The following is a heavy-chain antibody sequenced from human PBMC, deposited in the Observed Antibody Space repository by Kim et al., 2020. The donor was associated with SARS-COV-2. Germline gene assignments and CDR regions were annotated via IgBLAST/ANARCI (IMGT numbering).Heavy chain of an antibody. CDR3: ARSFPFIAVAGIDAFDI. V-gene: IGHV3-66*01. D-gene: IGHD6-19*01. J-gene: IGHJ3*02. Sequence: VRGRFTISRDQSKNTLYLQMNSLRAEDTAVYYCARSFPFIAVAGIDAFDIWGQGTMVTVSS.